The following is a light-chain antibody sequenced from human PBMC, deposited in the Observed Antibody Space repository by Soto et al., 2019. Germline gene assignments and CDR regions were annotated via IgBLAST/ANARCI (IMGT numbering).Light chain of an antibody. Sequence: QPVLTQSPSASASLGASVKLTCTLSSGHSSYAIAWHQQQPEKGPRYLMKLNSDGSHSKGDGIPDRFSGSSSGAERYLTISSLQSEDEADYYCQTWGTGMYVVFGGGTKLTV. V-gene: IGLV4-69*01. CDR3: QTWGTGMYVV. CDR1: SGHSSYA. CDR2: LNSDGSH. J-gene: IGLJ2*01.